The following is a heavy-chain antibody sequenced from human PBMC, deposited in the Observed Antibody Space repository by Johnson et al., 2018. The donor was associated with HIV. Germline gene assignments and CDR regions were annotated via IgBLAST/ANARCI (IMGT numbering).Heavy chain of an antibody. V-gene: IGHV3-7*05. CDR3: ARARVGYSFAGWGTDAFDI. CDR2: IKQDGSEK. J-gene: IGHJ3*02. D-gene: IGHD5-18*01. Sequence: VQLVESGGGVVQPGTSLRLSCAASGFTFRAYGMHWVRQAPGKGLEWVASIKQDGSEKYYVDSVKGRFTISRDNAKNSLYLQLNSLRAEDTAVYYCARARVGYSFAGWGTDAFDIWGQGTMVTVSS. CDR1: GFTFRAYG.